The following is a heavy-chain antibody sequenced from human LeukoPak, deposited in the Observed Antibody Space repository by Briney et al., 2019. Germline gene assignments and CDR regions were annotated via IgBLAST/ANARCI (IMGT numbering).Heavy chain of an antibody. CDR3: ARSKVVGSGWYGDFDY. Sequence: GGSLRLSCAASGFTFSSYARHGVRQAPGKGLEWGAVISYNGSNKYYADSVKGRFTISRDNSKNTLYLQMISLRAEDTAVYYCARSKVVGSGWYGDFDYWGQGTLVTVSS. CDR2: ISYNGSNK. J-gene: IGHJ4*02. D-gene: IGHD6-19*01. CDR1: GFTFSSYA. V-gene: IGHV3-30*04.